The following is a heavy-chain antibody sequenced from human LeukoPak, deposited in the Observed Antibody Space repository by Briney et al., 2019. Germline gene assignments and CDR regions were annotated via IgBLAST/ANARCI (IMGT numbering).Heavy chain of an antibody. CDR3: AKQSRYSPDFQH. CDR1: GFTFSSYG. Sequence: PGGSLRLSCAASGFTFSSYGMHWVRQAPGKGLEWVAVISYDGSNKYYADSVKGRFTISRDNSKNTLYLQMNSLRAEDTAVYYCAKQSRYSPDFQHWGQGTLVTVSS. D-gene: IGHD6-13*01. CDR2: ISYDGSNK. V-gene: IGHV3-30*18. J-gene: IGHJ1*01.